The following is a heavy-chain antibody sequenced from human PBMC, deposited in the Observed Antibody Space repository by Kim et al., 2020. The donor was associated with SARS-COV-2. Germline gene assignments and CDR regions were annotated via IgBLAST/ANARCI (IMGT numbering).Heavy chain of an antibody. J-gene: IGHJ5*02. D-gene: IGHD3-22*01. V-gene: IGHV4-59*01. CDR3: ARFRRSGYYARGGWFDP. CDR1: GGSISSYY. Sequence: SETLSLTCTVSGGSISSYYWSWIRQPPGKGLEWIGYIYYSGSTNYNPSLKSRVTISVDTSKNQFSLKLSSVTAADTAVYYCARFRRSGYYARGGWFDPWGQGTLVTVSS. CDR2: IYYSGST.